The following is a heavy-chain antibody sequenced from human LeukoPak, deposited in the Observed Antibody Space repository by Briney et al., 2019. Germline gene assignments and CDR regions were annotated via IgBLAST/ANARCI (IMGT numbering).Heavy chain of an antibody. D-gene: IGHD2-21*02. Sequence: ASVKVSCKASGYTFISYGISWVRQAPGQRLEWMGWISVYKGNTNYAQNLQGRVTMTTDTSTSTAYMELRSLRSDDTAVYYCARGLGVVTAQSEQPKPRYFDLWGRGTQVTVSS. CDR1: GYTFISYG. V-gene: IGHV1-18*01. J-gene: IGHJ2*01. CDR2: ISVYKGNT. CDR3: ARGLGVVTAQSEQPKPRYFDL.